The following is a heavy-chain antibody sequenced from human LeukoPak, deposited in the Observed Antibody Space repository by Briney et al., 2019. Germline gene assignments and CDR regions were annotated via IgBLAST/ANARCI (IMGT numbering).Heavy chain of an antibody. Sequence: ASVKVSCKASGYTFTGYYIHWVRQAPGQGLEWMGWINPNTGVTNYAQKFQGGVTMTRDTSISTAYIELSRLRSDDTAIYYCARPRYHGSYYNYDYWGQGTLVTVSS. V-gene: IGHV1-2*02. J-gene: IGHJ4*02. CDR3: ARPRYHGSYYNYDY. D-gene: IGHD1-26*01. CDR2: INPNTGVT. CDR1: GYTFTGYY.